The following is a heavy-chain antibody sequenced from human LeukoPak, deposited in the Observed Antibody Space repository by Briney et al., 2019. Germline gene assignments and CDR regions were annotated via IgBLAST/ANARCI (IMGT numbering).Heavy chain of an antibody. CDR2: INPNSGGT. CDR3: ARDTRASMDTPRWFDP. D-gene: IGHD2/OR15-2a*01. V-gene: IGHV1-2*06. CDR1: GYTFTGYY. J-gene: IGHJ5*02. Sequence: ASVKVSCKASGYTFTGYYMHWVRQAPGQGLEWMGRINPNSGGTNYAQKFQGRVTITTDESTSTAYMELSSLRSEDTAVYYCARDTRASMDTPRWFDPWGQGTLVTVSS.